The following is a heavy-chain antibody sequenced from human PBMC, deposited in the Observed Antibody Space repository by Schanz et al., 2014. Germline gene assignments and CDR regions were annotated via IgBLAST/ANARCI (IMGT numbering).Heavy chain of an antibody. D-gene: IGHD2-2*01. CDR2: IIPILGIA. V-gene: IGHV1-69*04. CDR3: ARDRRRYCSTASCLHDNWFDP. CDR1: GGTFSTYT. Sequence: QVQLVQSGAEVRKPGSSMKVSCKASGGTFSTYTISWVRQAPGQGLEWMGRIIPILGIANYAQKVQGRITMTTDTSTGTAYMELRSLRSDDTAVYYCARDRRRYCSTASCLHDNWFDPWGQGTLVIVSS. J-gene: IGHJ5*02.